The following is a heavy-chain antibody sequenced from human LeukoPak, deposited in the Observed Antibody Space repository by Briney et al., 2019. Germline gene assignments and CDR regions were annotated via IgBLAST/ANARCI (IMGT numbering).Heavy chain of an antibody. CDR1: GFTFSSYS. D-gene: IGHD6-13*01. CDR3: ARGGRGSSWFDN. CDR2: ISSSSSYI. J-gene: IGHJ4*02. Sequence: GGSLRLSCAASGFTFSSYSMNWVRQAPGKGLEWVSSISSSSSYIYYADSVKGRFTISRENAKNSLYLQMNSLRAGDTAVYYCARGGRGSSWFDNWGQGTLVTVSS. V-gene: IGHV3-21*01.